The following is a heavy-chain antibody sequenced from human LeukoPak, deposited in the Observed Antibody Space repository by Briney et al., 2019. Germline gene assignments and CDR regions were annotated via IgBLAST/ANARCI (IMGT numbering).Heavy chain of an antibody. CDR3: ARFALKPPPTD. D-gene: IGHD1-14*01. CDR2: ISYDGSNK. CDR1: GFTFSSYA. J-gene: IGHJ4*02. Sequence: GGSLRLSCAASGFTFSSYAMHWVRQAPGKGLEWVAVISYDGSNKYYADSVKGRFTISRDNSKNTLYLQMNSLRAEDTAVYYCARFALKPPPTDWGQGTLVTVSS. V-gene: IGHV3-30*04.